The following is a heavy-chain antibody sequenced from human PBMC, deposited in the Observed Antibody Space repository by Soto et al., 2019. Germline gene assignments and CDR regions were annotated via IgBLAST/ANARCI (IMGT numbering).Heavy chain of an antibody. CDR2: INHSGST. V-gene: IGHV4-34*01. Sequence: PSETLSLTCGVYGGSFSGYYWSWIRQPPGKGLEWIGEINHSGSTNYNPSLKSRVTISVDTSKNQFSLKLSSVTAADTAVYYCARGKGSGVPAAIYFDYWGQGTLVTVSS. J-gene: IGHJ4*02. CDR1: GGSFSGYY. D-gene: IGHD2-2*01. CDR3: ARGKGSGVPAAIYFDY.